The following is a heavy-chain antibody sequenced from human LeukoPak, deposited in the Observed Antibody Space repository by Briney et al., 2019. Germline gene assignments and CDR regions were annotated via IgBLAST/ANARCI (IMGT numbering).Heavy chain of an antibody. CDR3: ARRDGDNYDFDY. J-gene: IGHJ4*02. D-gene: IGHD5-24*01. CDR2: GFYIGRT. Sequence: PSETLSLTCTVSGASARSHYWSWIRQTPGKGLEWLGYGFYIGRTNYNPSLGSRVAISLDTSKNQFSLRLTAVTAADTAVYYCARRDGDNYDFDYWGQGILVTVSS. CDR1: GASARSHY. V-gene: IGHV4-59*02.